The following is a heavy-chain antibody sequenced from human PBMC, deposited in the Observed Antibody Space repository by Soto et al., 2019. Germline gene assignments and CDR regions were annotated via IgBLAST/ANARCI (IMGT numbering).Heavy chain of an antibody. CDR3: VRDERCASSSRFDY. D-gene: IGHD6-6*01. V-gene: IGHV3-74*01. CDR1: GIPFNSNW. Sequence: EVQLVESGGDLVQPGGSLRLSCAVSGIPFNSNWMHWVRQAPGKGLVWVSRINSDGSTTSYADSVRGRFTISRDNAKNTLYLQMNSLRAEDTAVYYCVRDERCASSSRFDYWGQGTLVTVSS. CDR2: INSDGSTT. J-gene: IGHJ4*02.